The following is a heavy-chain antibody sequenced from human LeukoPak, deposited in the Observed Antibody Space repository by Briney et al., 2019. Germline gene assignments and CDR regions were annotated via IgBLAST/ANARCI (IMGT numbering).Heavy chain of an antibody. Sequence: GESLKISCKGSGYSFTSYWIGWVRQMPGKGLGWMGIIYPGDSDTRYSPSFQRQVTISADKSISPAYLQWSSLKPADTAMYYCARKYCSCGSCYSGYWGQGTLVTVFS. J-gene: IGHJ4*02. CDR1: GYSFTSYW. D-gene: IGHD2-15*01. CDR2: IYPGDSDT. CDR3: ARKYCSCGSCYSGY. V-gene: IGHV5-51*01.